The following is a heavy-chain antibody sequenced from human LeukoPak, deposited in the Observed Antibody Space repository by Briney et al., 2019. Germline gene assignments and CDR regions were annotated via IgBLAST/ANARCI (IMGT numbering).Heavy chain of an antibody. V-gene: IGHV3-21*01. CDR3: ARDPPIGGADVFDI. CDR2: ISTSSSYI. CDR1: GFTFSSYS. D-gene: IGHD3-10*01. J-gene: IGHJ3*02. Sequence: PGGSLTPSSEASGFTFSSYSMNWVRQAPGKGLESVSLISTSSSYIYYADSVKGRFTISRDNAKNSLYLQMNTLRAEDTAVYYCARDPPIGGADVFDIWGQGTMVTVYS.